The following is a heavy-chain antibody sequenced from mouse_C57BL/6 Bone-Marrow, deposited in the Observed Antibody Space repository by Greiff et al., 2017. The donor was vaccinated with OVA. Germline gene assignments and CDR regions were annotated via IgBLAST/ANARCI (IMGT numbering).Heavy chain of an antibody. J-gene: IGHJ3*01. CDR2: IDPSDSDT. CDR1: GYTFTSYW. V-gene: IGHV1-50*01. D-gene: IGHD2-3*01. CDR3: AREWCDGYFWFAY. Sequence: VQLQQPGAELVKPGASVKQSCKASGYTFTSYWMQWVKQRPGQGLEWIGEIDPSDSDTNYNQKFKGKATLTVDTSSSTAYMQLSSLTSEDSAVYYCAREWCDGYFWFAYWGQGTLVTVSA.